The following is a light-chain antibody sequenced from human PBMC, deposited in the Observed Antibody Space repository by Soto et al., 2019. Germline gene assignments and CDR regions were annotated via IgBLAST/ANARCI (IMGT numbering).Light chain of an antibody. Sequence: IHMTQSASSLSAFVVGRFTISCRAGQTISNYVNWYQQKPGKAPKVLIYAASTLQSGVPSRFSGSGSGADFTLTISSLQPEDFATYYCQQSYTIPWMFGQGTKVDIK. J-gene: IGKJ1*01. CDR2: AAS. CDR1: QTISNY. V-gene: IGKV1-39*01. CDR3: QQSYTIPWM.